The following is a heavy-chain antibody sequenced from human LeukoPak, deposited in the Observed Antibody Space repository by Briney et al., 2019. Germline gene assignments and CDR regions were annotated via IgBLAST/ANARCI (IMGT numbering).Heavy chain of an antibody. CDR2: IYYSGAT. Sequence: SETLSLTCTVSGGSISSSSYYWGWIRQPPGKGLEWIGSIYYSGATNYNPSLKSRVTISVDTSKNQFSLKLSSVTAADTAVYYCARGSRRVGYNPIDYWGQGTLVTVSS. J-gene: IGHJ4*02. D-gene: IGHD5-24*01. V-gene: IGHV4-39*07. CDR3: ARGSRRVGYNPIDY. CDR1: GGSISSSSYY.